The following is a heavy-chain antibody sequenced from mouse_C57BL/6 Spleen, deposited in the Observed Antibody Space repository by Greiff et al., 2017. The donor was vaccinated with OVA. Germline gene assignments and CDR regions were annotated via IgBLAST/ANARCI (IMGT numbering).Heavy chain of an antibody. D-gene: IGHD1-1*01. CDR2: IDPSDSYT. V-gene: IGHV1-69*01. CDR1: GYTFTSYW. Sequence: VQLQQPGAELVMPGASVKLSCKASGYTFTSYWMHWVKQRPGQGLEWIGEIDPSDSYTNYNQKFKGKSTLTVDKSSSTAYMQLSSLTSEDSAVYYCARVYGSSSYWYFDVWGTGTTVTVSS. CDR3: ARVYGSSSYWYFDV. J-gene: IGHJ1*03.